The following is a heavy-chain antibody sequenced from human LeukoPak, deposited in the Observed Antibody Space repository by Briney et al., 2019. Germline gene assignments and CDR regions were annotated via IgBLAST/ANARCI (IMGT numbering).Heavy chain of an antibody. J-gene: IGHJ4*02. CDR1: GFTFSSYA. V-gene: IGHV3-53*01. Sequence: SGGSLRLSCAASGFTFSSYAMSWVRQAPGKGLEWVSVIYSGGSTYYADSVKGRFTISRDNSKNTLYLQINSLRAEDTAVYYCARMTAAAGLDKFDYWGQGTLVTVSS. CDR2: IYSGGST. D-gene: IGHD6-13*01. CDR3: ARMTAAAGLDKFDY.